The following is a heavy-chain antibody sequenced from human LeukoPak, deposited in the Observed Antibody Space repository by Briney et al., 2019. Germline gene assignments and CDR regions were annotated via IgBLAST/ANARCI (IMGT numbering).Heavy chain of an antibody. D-gene: IGHD6-19*01. CDR2: INSRSTTP. CDR1: GFTFTYYH. CDR3: ARGTYSSGWLEFSDFDF. V-gene: IGHV3-48*01. J-gene: IGHJ4*02. Sequence: GGSLRLSCAASGFTFTYYHMHWVRQAPGKGLEWVSYINSRSTTPYYADSVKGRFTISRDNAMNSLYLEINSLRAEDTAVYYCARGTYSSGWLEFSDFDFWGQGILVTVSS.